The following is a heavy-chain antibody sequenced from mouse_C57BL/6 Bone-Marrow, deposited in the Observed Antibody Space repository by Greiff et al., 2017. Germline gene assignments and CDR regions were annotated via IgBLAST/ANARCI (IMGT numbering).Heavy chain of an antibody. J-gene: IGHJ2*01. V-gene: IGHV1-78*01. Sequence: QVQLQQSDAELVKPGASVKISCKVSGYTFTDHTIHWMKQRPEQGLEWIGYIYPRDGSTKYNEKFKGKATLTADKSSSTAYMQLHSLPSETSAVYFCARKGDSNYGEDYFDYWGQGTTLTVSS. CDR3: ARKGDSNYGEDYFDY. D-gene: IGHD2-5*01. CDR1: GYTFTDHT. CDR2: IYPRDGST.